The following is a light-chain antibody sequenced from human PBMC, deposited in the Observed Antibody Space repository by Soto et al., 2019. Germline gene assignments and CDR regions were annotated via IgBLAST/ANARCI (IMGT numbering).Light chain of an antibody. Sequence: DIQMTQSPSSLSASVGDRVTITCRASQKIANFLNWYQQKPGKAPNLPIYAAFSLKSVVPSRFSGTGSGTDVTLTISSLQPEDFATYDCQQSYNVPRTFGQGTKLEIK. CDR3: QQSYNVPRT. CDR1: QKIANF. V-gene: IGKV1-39*01. CDR2: AAF. J-gene: IGKJ2*01.